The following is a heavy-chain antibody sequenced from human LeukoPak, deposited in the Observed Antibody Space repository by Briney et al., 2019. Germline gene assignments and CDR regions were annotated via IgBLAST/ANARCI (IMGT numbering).Heavy chain of an antibody. D-gene: IGHD3-10*01. Sequence: GGSLRLSCAASGFTFSSYWMSWVRQAPGKGLEWEANIKQDGSEKYYVDSVKGRFTISRDNAKNSLYLQMNSLRAEDTAVYYCAALWFGAYFDYWGQGTLVTVSS. J-gene: IGHJ4*02. CDR1: GFTFSSYW. CDR2: IKQDGSEK. CDR3: AALWFGAYFDY. V-gene: IGHV3-7*03.